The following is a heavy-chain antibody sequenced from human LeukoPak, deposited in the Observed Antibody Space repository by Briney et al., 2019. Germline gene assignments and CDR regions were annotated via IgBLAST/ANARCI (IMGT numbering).Heavy chain of an antibody. CDR1: GYTFTSYG. Sequence: ASVKVSCRASGYTFTSYGISWVRQAPGQGLEWMGWISAYNGNTNYAQKLQGRVTMTTDTSTSTAYMELRSLRSDDTAVYYCAREERGYDFWSGYYRGSWFDPWGQGTLVTVSS. V-gene: IGHV1-18*01. D-gene: IGHD3-3*01. CDR2: ISAYNGNT. CDR3: AREERGYDFWSGYYRGSWFDP. J-gene: IGHJ5*02.